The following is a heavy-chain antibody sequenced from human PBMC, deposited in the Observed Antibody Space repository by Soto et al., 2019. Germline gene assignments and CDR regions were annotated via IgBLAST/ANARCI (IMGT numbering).Heavy chain of an antibody. CDR3: ARSPSHASDF. CDR2: IYHSVRP. Sequence: PSETLSLTCAVSSGSISSSNWWSWVRQPPGKGLEWIGEIYHSVRPNYNPSLKGRVTISVDKSKNQFSLNLTSVTAADTAVYYCARSPSHASDFWGRGTMVIVS. J-gene: IGHJ3*01. V-gene: IGHV4-4*02. CDR1: SGSISSSNW.